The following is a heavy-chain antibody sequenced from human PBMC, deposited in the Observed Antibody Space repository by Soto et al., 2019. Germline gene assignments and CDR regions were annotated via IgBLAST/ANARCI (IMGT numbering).Heavy chain of an antibody. CDR3: TGPSWAYFDY. J-gene: IGHJ4*02. V-gene: IGHV3-23*01. CDR1: GFTFSSYA. D-gene: IGHD3-16*01. CDR2: ISGSGGST. Sequence: EVQLLESGGGLVQPGGSLRLSCAASGFTFSSYAMSWVRQAPGKGLEWVSAISGSGGSTYYADSVKGRFTISRDNAKNTLYLQMNSLRAEDTAVYYCTGPSWAYFDYWGQGTLVTVSS.